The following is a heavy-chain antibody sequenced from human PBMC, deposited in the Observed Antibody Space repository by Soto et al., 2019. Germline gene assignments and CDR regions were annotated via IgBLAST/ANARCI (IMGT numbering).Heavy chain of an antibody. Sequence: QVQLQESGPGLVKPSGTLSLTCAVSGGSISSSNWWSWVRQPPGKGLEWIGEIYHSGSTNYNPSLKSRVTISVDTARNQFSLKLSSVTAADTAVYYCARYQILPPNFDYWGQGTLVTVSS. CDR2: IYHSGST. V-gene: IGHV4-4*02. CDR1: GGSISSSNW. J-gene: IGHJ4*02. CDR3: ARYQILPPNFDY.